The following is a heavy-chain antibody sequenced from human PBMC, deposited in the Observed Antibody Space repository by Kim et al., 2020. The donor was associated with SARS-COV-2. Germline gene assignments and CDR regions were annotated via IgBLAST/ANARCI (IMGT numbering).Heavy chain of an antibody. V-gene: IGHV3-23*01. CDR3: AKIKTSIAAAGTL. J-gene: IGHJ6*02. D-gene: IGHD6-13*01. Sequence: ADSGKGRFTISRDNSKNTLYLQMNSLRAEDTAVYYCAKIKTSIAAAGTLWGQGTTVTVSS.